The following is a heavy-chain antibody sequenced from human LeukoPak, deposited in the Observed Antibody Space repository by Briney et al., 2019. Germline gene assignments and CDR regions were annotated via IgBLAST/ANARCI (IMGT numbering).Heavy chain of an antibody. D-gene: IGHD1-1*01. CDR1: GYTLTIYC. CDR2: ISAYNGNT. J-gene: IGHJ4*02. Sequence: ASVKVSCKASGYTLTIYCISWVRQAPGQGLEWMGCISAYNGNTNYAQNLKGRVTMTADTYTSTAYMELRSLRSDDTVVYYCARVVLSGSPNWGQGTLVTVSS. V-gene: IGHV1-18*01. CDR3: ARVVLSGSPN.